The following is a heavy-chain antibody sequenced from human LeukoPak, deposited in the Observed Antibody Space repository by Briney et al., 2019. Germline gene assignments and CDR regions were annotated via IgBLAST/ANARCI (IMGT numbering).Heavy chain of an antibody. V-gene: IGHV4-59*01. CDR3: ARGDYYGSGDMDV. CDR1: GGSISSYY. D-gene: IGHD3-10*01. CDR2: IYYSGST. Sequence: PSETLSLTCTVSGGSISSYYWSWIRQPPGTGLESIGYIYYSGSTNYNPSLKSRVTISVDTSKNQFSLKLSSVTAADTAVYYCARGDYYGSGDMDVWGKGTTVTVSS. J-gene: IGHJ6*03.